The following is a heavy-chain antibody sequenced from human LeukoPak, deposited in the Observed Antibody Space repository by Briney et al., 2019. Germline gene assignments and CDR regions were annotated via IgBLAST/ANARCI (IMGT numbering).Heavy chain of an antibody. V-gene: IGHV1-18*01. CDR2: ISAYNGNT. CDR1: GYTFTSYG. CDR3: ARDSSPYSRSWYSFAYSSGWYVDYFDY. J-gene: IGHJ4*02. D-gene: IGHD6-19*01. Sequence: ASVKVSCRASGYTFTSYGISRVRQAPGQGLEWMGWISAYNGNTNYAQKLQGRVTMTTDTSTSTAYMELRSLRSDDTAVYYCARDSSPYSRSWYSFAYSSGWYVDYFDYWGQGTLVTVSS.